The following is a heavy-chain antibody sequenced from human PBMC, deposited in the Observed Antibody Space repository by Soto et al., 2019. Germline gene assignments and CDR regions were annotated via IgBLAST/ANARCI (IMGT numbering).Heavy chain of an antibody. CDR2: VYYSGRT. CDR1: GDSISSDSYY. CDR3: ARQSSGYTYGGGFDY. D-gene: IGHD5-18*01. V-gene: IGHV4-39*01. Sequence: PSETLSLTCTVSGDSISSDSYYWGWIRQPPGKGLECIVSVYYSGRTYYNPSLESRVTISVDTSKSQFSLNLGSVTAADTAVYYCARQSSGYTYGGGFDYWGQGTLVTVSS. J-gene: IGHJ4*02.